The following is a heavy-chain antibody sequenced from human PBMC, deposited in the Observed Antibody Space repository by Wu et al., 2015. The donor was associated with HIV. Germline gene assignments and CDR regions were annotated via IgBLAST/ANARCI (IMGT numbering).Heavy chain of an antibody. J-gene: IGHJ6*03. CDR1: GYTFSSYG. CDR3: ARDLGNDFAVRGYYWYMDV. V-gene: IGHV1-18*01. Sequence: VQLVQSGAEVKEPGASVKVSCKISGYTFSSYGITWVRQAPGQGLEWMGWIRPDSGATHYAEKFQDRVTLTRDASINTAYMQLNRLRSDDTAVYFCARDLGNDFAVRGYYWYMDVWGRGTAITVSS. CDR2: IRPDSGAT. D-gene: IGHD3/OR15-3a*01.